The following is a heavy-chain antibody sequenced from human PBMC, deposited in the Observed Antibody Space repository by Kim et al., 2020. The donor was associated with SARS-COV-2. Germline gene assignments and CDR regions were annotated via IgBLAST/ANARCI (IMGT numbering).Heavy chain of an antibody. D-gene: IGHD5-18*01. J-gene: IGHJ5*02. CDR2: LSYTGGSI. V-gene: IGHV3-11*04. CDR1: GFTFKDYY. Sequence: GGSLRLSCAASGFTFKDYYMTWIRQAPGEGLEYVAYLSYTGGSIYYADSVKGRFTISRDNAKHSLYLQLSSLRAEDTGVYYCARGGYTAPGIDLWGQGTLVTVSS. CDR3: ARGGYTAPGIDL.